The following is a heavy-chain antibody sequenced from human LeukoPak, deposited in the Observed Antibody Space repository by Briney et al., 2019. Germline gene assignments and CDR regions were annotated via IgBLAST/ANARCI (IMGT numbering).Heavy chain of an antibody. V-gene: IGHV3-11*01. CDR1: GFTFSDYY. D-gene: IGHD3-3*01. J-gene: IGHJ4*02. CDR3: AKYRDFWSGYSDYFDY. CDR2: ISSSGSTI. Sequence: GGSLRLSCAASGFTFSDYYMSWIRQAPGKGLEWVSYISSSGSTIYYADSVKGRFTISRDNSKNTLYLQMNSLRAEDTAVYYCAKYRDFWSGYSDYFDYWGQGTLVTVSS.